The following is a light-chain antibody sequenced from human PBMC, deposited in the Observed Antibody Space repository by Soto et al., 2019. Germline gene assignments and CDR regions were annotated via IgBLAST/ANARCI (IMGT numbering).Light chain of an antibody. CDR3: HQRNNWPYT. CDR1: QTVSSN. J-gene: IGKJ2*01. CDR2: DTS. V-gene: IGKV3-11*01. Sequence: EIVLTQSPATLSLSPGERATLSCRASQTVSSNLGWYQQKPGQAPRLLIYDTSNRATGIPARFSGGGSGTDFTLTISSLESEDFAIYYCHQRNNWPYTFGQGTKLEIK.